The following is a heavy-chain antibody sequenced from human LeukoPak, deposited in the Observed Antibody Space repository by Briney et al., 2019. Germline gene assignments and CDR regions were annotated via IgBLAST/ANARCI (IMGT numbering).Heavy chain of an antibody. CDR2: IAYDGSNK. CDR1: GFTFSSYA. CDR3: AREGCYGSGRPRGIDY. V-gene: IGHV3-30*04. Sequence: GGSLRLSCAASGFTFSSYAMHWVRQAPGKGLEWVAVIAYDGSNKYYADSVKGRFTISRDNSKNTLYLQMNSLRAEDTAVYYCAREGCYGSGRPRGIDYWGQGTLVTVSP. D-gene: IGHD3-10*01. J-gene: IGHJ4*02.